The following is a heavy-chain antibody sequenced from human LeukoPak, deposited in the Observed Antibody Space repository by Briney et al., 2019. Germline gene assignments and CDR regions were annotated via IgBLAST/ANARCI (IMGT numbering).Heavy chain of an antibody. V-gene: IGHV4-59*01. CDR2: IYYSGST. J-gene: IGHJ4*02. CDR3: ARDGGGQLPFDY. D-gene: IGHD3-16*01. CDR1: GGSISSYY. Sequence: NTSETLSLTCTVSGGSISSYYWSWIRQPPGKGLEWIGYIYYSGSTNYNPSLKSRVTISVDTSKNQFSLKLSSVTAADTAVYYCARDGGGQLPFDYWGQGTLVTVSS.